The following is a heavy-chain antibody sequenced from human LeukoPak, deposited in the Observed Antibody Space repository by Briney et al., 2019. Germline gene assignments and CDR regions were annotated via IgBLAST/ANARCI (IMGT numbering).Heavy chain of an antibody. Sequence: GGSLRLSCAASGFTFSNYAMSWVRQAPGKGLEWVSSISGSGGSTNYADSVKGRFTISRDNSKNTLFLQMNTLRAEDTAVYYCTGGGWSTDAFDIWGQGTMVTVSS. V-gene: IGHV3-23*01. CDR1: GFTFSNYA. CDR2: ISGSGGST. CDR3: TGGGWSTDAFDI. J-gene: IGHJ3*02. D-gene: IGHD6-19*01.